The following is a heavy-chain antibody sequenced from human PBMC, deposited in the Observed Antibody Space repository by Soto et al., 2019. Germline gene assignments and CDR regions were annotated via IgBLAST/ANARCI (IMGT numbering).Heavy chain of an antibody. V-gene: IGHV1-69*12. J-gene: IGHJ5*02. CDR1: GGTFSSYA. D-gene: IGHD6-13*01. CDR3: AREPGIAAAGHNWFDP. Sequence: QVQLVQSGAGVKKPGSSVKVSCKASGGTFSSYAISWVRQAPGQGLEWMGGIIPIFGTANYAQKFQGRVTITADESTSTAYMELSSLRSEDTAVYYCAREPGIAAAGHNWFDPWGQGTLVTVSS. CDR2: IIPIFGTA.